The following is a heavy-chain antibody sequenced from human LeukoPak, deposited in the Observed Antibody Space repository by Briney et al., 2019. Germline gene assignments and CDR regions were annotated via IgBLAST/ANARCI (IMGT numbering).Heavy chain of an antibody. CDR2: IIPIFGTA. Sequence: SVKVSCKASGGTFSSYAISWVRQAPGQGLEWMGGIIPIFGTANYAQKFQGRVTITADKSTSTAYMELSSLRSEDTAVYYCASYQQWLVKGTFDYWGQGTLVTVSS. CDR1: GGTFSSYA. CDR3: ASYQQWLVKGTFDY. D-gene: IGHD6-19*01. V-gene: IGHV1-69*06. J-gene: IGHJ4*02.